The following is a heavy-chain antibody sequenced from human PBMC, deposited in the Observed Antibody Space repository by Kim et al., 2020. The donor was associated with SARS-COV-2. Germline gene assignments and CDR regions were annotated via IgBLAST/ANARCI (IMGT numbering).Heavy chain of an antibody. Sequence: GGSLRLSCAASGFTFSDYYMSWIRQAPGKGLEWVSYISSSSSYTNYADSVKGRFTISRDNAKNSLYLQMNSLRAEDTAVYYCARGGPYYYGSGSYLGGFDYWGQGTLVTSPQ. CDR2: ISSSSSYT. D-gene: IGHD3-10*01. V-gene: IGHV3-11*05. J-gene: IGHJ4*02. CDR1: GFTFSDYY. CDR3: ARGGPYYYGSGSYLGGFDY.